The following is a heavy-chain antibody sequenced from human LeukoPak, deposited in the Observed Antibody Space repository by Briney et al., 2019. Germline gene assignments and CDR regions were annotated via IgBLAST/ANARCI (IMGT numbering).Heavy chain of an antibody. CDR3: ARVYYYYMDV. V-gene: IGHV4-59*12. CDR1: GGSISSYY. Sequence: SSETLSLTCTVSGGSISSYYWSWIRQPPGKGLEWIWYIYYSGSTNYNPSLESRVTISVDRSKNQFSLKLSSVTAADTAVYYCARVYYYYMDVWGKGTTVTVSS. J-gene: IGHJ6*03. CDR2: IYYSGST.